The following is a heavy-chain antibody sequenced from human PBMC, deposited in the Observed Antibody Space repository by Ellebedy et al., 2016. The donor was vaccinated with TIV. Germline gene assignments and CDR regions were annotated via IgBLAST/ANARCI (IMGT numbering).Heavy chain of an antibody. CDR2: LDARVGST. D-gene: IGHD4-17*01. CDR3: ASVPSAGADF. V-gene: IGHV1-46*01. Sequence: ASVKVSCKASGYPFTKYYFHWIRPAPGQGLEGMGVLDARVGSTTYAETPQGRITMTRDTSTRTVYMELSSLRSEDTAVYYCASVPSAGADFWGQGTLVTVSS. J-gene: IGHJ4*02. CDR1: GYPFTKYY.